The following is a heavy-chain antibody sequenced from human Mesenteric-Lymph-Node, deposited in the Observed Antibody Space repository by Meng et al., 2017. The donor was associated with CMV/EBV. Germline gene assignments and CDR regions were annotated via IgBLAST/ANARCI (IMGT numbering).Heavy chain of an antibody. CDR1: EFTFSSYS. CDR2: ISSSSRYI. V-gene: IGHV3-21*01. Sequence: GESLKISCAASEFTFSSYSMSWVRQAPGKGLEWVSSISSSSRYIYYADSLKGRFTISRDNAKNSLYLQMNSLRAEDTAVYYCARVLYSGNWNDFDFWGQGTRVTVSS. J-gene: IGHJ4*02. CDR3: ARVLYSGNWNDFDF. D-gene: IGHD1-1*01.